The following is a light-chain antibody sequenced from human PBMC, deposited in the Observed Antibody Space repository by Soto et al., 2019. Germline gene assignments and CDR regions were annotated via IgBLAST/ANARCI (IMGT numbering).Light chain of an antibody. CDR1: SSDIGGYNF. J-gene: IGLJ1*01. CDR2: EVT. CDR3: SSCAGSTNPYV. V-gene: IGLV2-8*01. Sequence: QSALTQPPSASGSPGQSVTISCNGTSSDIGGYNFVSWYQHHPDRAPKLIIYEVTKRPSGVPDRFSGSKSGNTASLTVSGLQAEDEADYYCSSCAGSTNPYVFGTGTKVTVL.